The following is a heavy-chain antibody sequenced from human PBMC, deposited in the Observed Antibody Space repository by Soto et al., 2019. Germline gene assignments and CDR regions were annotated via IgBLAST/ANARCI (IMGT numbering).Heavy chain of an antibody. D-gene: IGHD4-17*01. CDR1: GFTFSSYW. CDR2: INSDGSST. V-gene: IGHV3-74*01. J-gene: IGHJ5*02. Sequence: AGGSLRLSCAASGFTFSSYWMHWVRQAPGKGLVWVSRINSDGSSTSYADSVKGRFTISRDNAKNTLYLQMNSLRAEDTAVYYCAREVRTVTTLRWFDPWGQGTLVTVSS. CDR3: AREVRTVTTLRWFDP.